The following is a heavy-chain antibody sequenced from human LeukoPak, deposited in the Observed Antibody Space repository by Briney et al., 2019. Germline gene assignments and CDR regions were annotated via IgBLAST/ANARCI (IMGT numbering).Heavy chain of an antibody. CDR1: GFTVSSNY. CDR3: AKDYRIPDGDHRYFDY. J-gene: IGHJ4*02. Sequence: QSGGSLRLSCAVSGFTVSSNYMSWVRQAPGKGLEWVSVIYSGGNTYYADSVKGRFTISRDNSKNTLYLQMNSLRAEDTAVYYCAKDYRIPDGDHRYFDYWGQGTLVTVSS. V-gene: IGHV3-53*01. D-gene: IGHD4-17*01. CDR2: IYSGGNT.